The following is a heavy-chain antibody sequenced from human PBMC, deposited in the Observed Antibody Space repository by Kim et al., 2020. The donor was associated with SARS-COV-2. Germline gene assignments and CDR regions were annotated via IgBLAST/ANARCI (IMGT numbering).Heavy chain of an antibody. J-gene: IGHJ6*02. CDR3: ARDLYGSGIYGYYGMDV. CDR1: GFTFSSYW. CDR2: IKEDGGEK. D-gene: IGHD3-10*01. Sequence: GGSLRLSCAASGFTFSSYWMNWVRQGPGKGLEWVANIKEDGGEKHYVDSVKGRFTISRDNAKNSLYLQMNSLRSEDTAVYFCARDLYGSGIYGYYGMDVWGQGTTVTVSS. V-gene: IGHV3-7*01.